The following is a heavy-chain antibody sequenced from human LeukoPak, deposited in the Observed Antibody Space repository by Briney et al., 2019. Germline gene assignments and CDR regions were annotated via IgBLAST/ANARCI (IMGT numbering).Heavy chain of an antibody. CDR1: GYTFTGYY. CDR3: ARVGVVIIRRAYYFDY. CDR2: INPSSGGT. D-gene: IGHD3-3*01. V-gene: IGHV1-2*02. Sequence: GASVKVSCKASGYTFTGYYMHWVRQAPGQGLEWMGWINPSSGGTNYAQKFQGRVTMTRDTSISTAYMELSRLRSDDTAVYYCARVGVVIIRRAYYFDYWGQGTLVTVSS. J-gene: IGHJ4*02.